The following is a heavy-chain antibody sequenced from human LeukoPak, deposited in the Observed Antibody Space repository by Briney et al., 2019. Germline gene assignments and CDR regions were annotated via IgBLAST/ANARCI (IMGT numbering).Heavy chain of an antibody. V-gene: IGHV4-39*01. CDR3: ARVQTGSCFDY. CDR1: GGPISSSSYY. CDR2: IYYSGST. Sequence: SSETLSLTCTVSGGPISSSSYYWGWIRQPPGKGLEWIGSIYYSGSTYYNPSLKSRVTISVDTSKNQFSLKLSSVTAADTAVYYCARVQTGSCFDYWGQGTLVTVSS. J-gene: IGHJ4*02. D-gene: IGHD1-26*01.